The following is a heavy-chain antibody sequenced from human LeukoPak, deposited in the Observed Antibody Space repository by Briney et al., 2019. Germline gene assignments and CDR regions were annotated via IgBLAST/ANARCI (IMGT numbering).Heavy chain of an antibody. J-gene: IGHJ5*02. CDR1: GYDFSTKW. Sequence: GESLKISCQTSGYDFSTKWIGWVRQMPGKGLEGMGIIYPLDSITRYSPSFQGHVTISADTSINTAYLQWTSLKPSDTAIYYCARLAPDYADYWFDPWGQGTLVTVSS. V-gene: IGHV5-51*01. CDR3: ARLAPDYADYWFDP. D-gene: IGHD4-17*01. CDR2: IYPLDSIT.